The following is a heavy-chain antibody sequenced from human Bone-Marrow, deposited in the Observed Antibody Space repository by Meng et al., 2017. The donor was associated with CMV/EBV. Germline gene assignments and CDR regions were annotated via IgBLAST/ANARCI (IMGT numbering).Heavy chain of an antibody. Sequence: ASVKVSCKASGYTFTGYYMHWVRQAPGQGLEWMGWINPNSGGTNYAQEFQGRVTMTRDTSISTAYMELSRLRSDDTAVYYCARGFLEWLLIDYWGQGTLVTVSS. J-gene: IGHJ4*02. V-gene: IGHV1-2*02. CDR2: INPNSGGT. CDR1: GYTFTGYY. D-gene: IGHD3-3*01. CDR3: ARGFLEWLLIDY.